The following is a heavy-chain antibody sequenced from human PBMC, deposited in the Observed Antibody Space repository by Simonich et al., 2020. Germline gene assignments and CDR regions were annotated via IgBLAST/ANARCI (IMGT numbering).Heavy chain of an antibody. D-gene: IGHD2-21*01. CDR3: AREFRYYWYFDL. Sequence: QVQLQQWGAGLLKPSETLSLTCAVYGGSFSGYYWSWIRQPPGKGLEWIGEINHSGRTNYNPSLKSRVTISVDTSKNQFSLKLSAVTAADTAVYYCAREFRYYWYFDLWGRGTLVTVSS. J-gene: IGHJ2*01. V-gene: IGHV4-34*01. CDR1: GGSFSGYY. CDR2: INHSGRT.